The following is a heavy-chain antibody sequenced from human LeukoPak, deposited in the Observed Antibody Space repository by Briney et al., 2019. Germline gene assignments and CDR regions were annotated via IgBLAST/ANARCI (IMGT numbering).Heavy chain of an antibody. J-gene: IGHJ3*02. CDR2: IYTNGST. V-gene: IGHV4-4*07. D-gene: IGHD6-13*01. CDR3: ARDRKDSSSRYKEGEAFDI. Sequence: SETLSLTCTVSGGSISSYYWSCIRQPAGKGLEWIGRIYTNGSTNYNPSLKSRVTMSVDTSKNQFSLKLSYVPAADTAVYYCARDRKDSSSRYKEGEAFDIWGQGTMVTVSS. CDR1: GGSISSYY.